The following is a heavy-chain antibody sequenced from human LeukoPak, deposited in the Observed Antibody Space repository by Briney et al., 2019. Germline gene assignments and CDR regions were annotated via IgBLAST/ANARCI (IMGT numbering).Heavy chain of an antibody. CDR1: GYTFTSYG. J-gene: IGHJ4*02. V-gene: IGHV1-18*01. CDR2: ISAYKGNS. D-gene: IGHD3-16*02. Sequence: ASVKVSCKASGYTFTSYGISWVRQAPGQGLEWMGWISAYKGNSNYAQKLQGRVTMTTDTSTSTAYMELRSLRSDDTAVYYCARADYVWGSYRYDVLDYWGQGTLVTVSS. CDR3: ARADYVWGSYRYDVLDY.